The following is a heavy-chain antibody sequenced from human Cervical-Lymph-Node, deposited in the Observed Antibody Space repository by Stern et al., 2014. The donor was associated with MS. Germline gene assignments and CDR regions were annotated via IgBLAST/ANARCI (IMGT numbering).Heavy chain of an antibody. CDR2: ISYSGST. CDR3: ARQSSGGYR. J-gene: IGHJ4*02. V-gene: IGHV4-61*01. Sequence: VQLVESGPGLVRPSETLSLTCTVSGGSVSSGSYYWNWIRQPPGKGPEWIGYISYSGSTNYNPSLKSRVTISVDTSKNEFSLKLSSVTAADTAVYYCARQSSGGYRWGQGTLVTVSS. D-gene: IGHD5-18*01. CDR1: GGSVSSGSYY.